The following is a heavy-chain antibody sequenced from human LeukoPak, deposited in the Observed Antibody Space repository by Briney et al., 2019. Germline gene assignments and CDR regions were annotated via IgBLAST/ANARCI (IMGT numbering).Heavy chain of an antibody. J-gene: IGHJ4*02. Sequence: GGSLRLPCAASGFTFSNYAMNWVRQAPGRGLEWVSSISNSGGSTYYADSVKGRFTISRDNSKNTLSLQMNSLRAEDTAVYYCAKVGTSGWYDYWGQGTLVTVSS. CDR3: AKVGTSGWYDY. D-gene: IGHD6-13*01. V-gene: IGHV3-23*01. CDR2: ISNSGGST. CDR1: GFTFSNYA.